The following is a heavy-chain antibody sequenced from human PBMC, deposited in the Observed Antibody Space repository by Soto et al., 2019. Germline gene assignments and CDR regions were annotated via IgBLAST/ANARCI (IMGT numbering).Heavy chain of an antibody. Sequence: GGSLRLSCAASGFTFSSYAMSWVRQAPGKGLEWVSVISGSGGSTYYADSVKGRFTISRDNSKNTVYLQMNSLRAEDTAVYYCAKTGVHSGSYDAFDIWGQGTMVTVSS. J-gene: IGHJ3*02. D-gene: IGHD1-26*01. CDR2: ISGSGGST. V-gene: IGHV3-23*01. CDR1: GFTFSSYA. CDR3: AKTGVHSGSYDAFDI.